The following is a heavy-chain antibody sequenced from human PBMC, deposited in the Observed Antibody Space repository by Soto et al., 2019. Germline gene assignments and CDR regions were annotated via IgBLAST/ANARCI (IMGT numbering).Heavy chain of an antibody. D-gene: IGHD6-25*01. J-gene: IGHJ4*02. CDR3: ARVGKPQRLGHLDY. CDR2: IYYSGST. Sequence: SETLSLTCTVSGGSISSYYWSWIRQPPGKGLEWIGYIYYSGSTNYNPSLKSRVTISVDTSKNQFSLKLSSVTAADTAVYYCARVGKPQRLGHLDYWGQGTLVTVSS. V-gene: IGHV4-59*01. CDR1: GGSISSYY.